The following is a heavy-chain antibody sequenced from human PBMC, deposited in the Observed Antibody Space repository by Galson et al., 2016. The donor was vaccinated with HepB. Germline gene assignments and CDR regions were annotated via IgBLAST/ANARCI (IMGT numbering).Heavy chain of an antibody. CDR3: VRRIDS. Sequence: SLRLSCAASGFAFSHYDMNWVRQAPGKGLEWISFITGNSHTIYYADSVKGRFTISRDNAKNSLFLQMNSLRADGTAIYYCVRRIDSWGQGTLVTVSS. CDR2: ITGNSHTI. CDR1: GFAFSHYD. V-gene: IGHV3-48*01. J-gene: IGHJ4*02.